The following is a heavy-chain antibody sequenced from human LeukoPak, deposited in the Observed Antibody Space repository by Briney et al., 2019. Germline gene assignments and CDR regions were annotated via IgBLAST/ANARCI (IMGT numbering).Heavy chain of an antibody. D-gene: IGHD5-18*01. J-gene: IGHJ4*02. V-gene: IGHV3-15*01. Sequence: NPGGSLRLSCAASGITFSNVWMSWVRQVPGKGLEWVGRIKSKSDGGAAEFTAPVRGRFTISRDDAKNTLYLQMNSLKTEDTAVYYCTTEWIQLFDLWGQGTLVTVSS. CDR2: IKSKSDGGAA. CDR3: TTEWIQLFDL. CDR1: GITFSNVW.